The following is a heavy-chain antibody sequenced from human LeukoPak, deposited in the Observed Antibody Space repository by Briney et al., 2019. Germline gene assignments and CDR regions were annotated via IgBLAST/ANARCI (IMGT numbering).Heavy chain of an antibody. D-gene: IGHD6-19*01. Sequence: ASVKVSCKASGYTFTSYYMHWVRQAPGQGLEWMGIINPSGGSTSYAQKFQGRVTMTRDMSTRTVYMELRSLRSEDTAVYYCARDRSVEWLEYWGQGTLVTVSS. CDR3: ARDRSVEWLEY. CDR2: INPSGGST. J-gene: IGHJ4*02. CDR1: GYTFTSYY. V-gene: IGHV1-46*01.